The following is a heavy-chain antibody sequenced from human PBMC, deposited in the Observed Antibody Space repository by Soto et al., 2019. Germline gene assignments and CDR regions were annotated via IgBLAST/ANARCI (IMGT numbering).Heavy chain of an antibody. CDR1: GFTFSSYA. D-gene: IGHD6-19*01. Sequence: QVQLAESGGGVVQPGRSLRLSCAASGFTFSSYAMHWVRRAPGKGLEWVAVISYDGTNKYADSVKGRFTISRDNSENTLYLEMNSLRADDMAVYYCARDWGSGSDYFDNWGQGALVTVSS. J-gene: IGHJ4*02. CDR2: ISYDGTNK. CDR3: ARDWGSGSDYFDN. V-gene: IGHV3-30-3*01.